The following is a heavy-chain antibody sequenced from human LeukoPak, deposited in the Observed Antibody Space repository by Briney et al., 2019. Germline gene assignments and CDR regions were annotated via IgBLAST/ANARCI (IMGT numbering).Heavy chain of an antibody. V-gene: IGHV7-4-1*02. Sequence: ASVKVSCKASGYTFTTYGMNWVRQAPGQGLEWMGWINTNTGNPTYAQGFTGRFVFSLDTSVNTAYLQISSLKAEDTAVYYCAREVMIGAFDIWGQGTMVTVSS. CDR3: AREVMIGAFDI. CDR1: GYTFTTYG. J-gene: IGHJ3*02. CDR2: INTNTGNP. D-gene: IGHD3-22*01.